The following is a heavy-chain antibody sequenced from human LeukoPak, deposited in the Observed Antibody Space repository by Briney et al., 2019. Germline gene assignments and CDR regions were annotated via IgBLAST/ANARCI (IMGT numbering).Heavy chain of an antibody. J-gene: IGHJ4*02. D-gene: IGHD4-23*01. CDR1: GFTFSSYA. CDR3: ARWDYGGNILHY. Sequence: GRSLRLSCAASGFTFSSYAMHWVRQASGKGLEWVAVISYDGSNKYYADSVKGRFTISRDNSKNTLYLQMNSLRAEDTAVYYCARWDYGGNILHYWGQGTLVTVSS. V-gene: IGHV3-30-3*01. CDR2: ISYDGSNK.